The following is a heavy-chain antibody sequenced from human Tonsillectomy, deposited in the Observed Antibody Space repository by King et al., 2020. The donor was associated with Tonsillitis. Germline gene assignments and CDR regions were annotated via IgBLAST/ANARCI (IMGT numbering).Heavy chain of an antibody. Sequence: VQLVESGGGLVKPGGSLRLSCAASGFTFSSHSMNWVRQAPGKGLEWVSSISSSSSYIYYADSVKGRFTISRDNAKNSLYLQMNSLRADDTAVYYCARAPRIGWPYDAFDIWGQGTMVTVSS. CDR1: GFTFSSHS. V-gene: IGHV3-21*01. CDR3: ARAPRIGWPYDAFDI. D-gene: IGHD6-19*01. CDR2: ISSSSSYI. J-gene: IGHJ3*02.